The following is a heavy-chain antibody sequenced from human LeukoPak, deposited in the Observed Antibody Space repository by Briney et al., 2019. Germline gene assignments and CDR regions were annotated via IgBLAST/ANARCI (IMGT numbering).Heavy chain of an antibody. J-gene: IGHJ4*02. CDR2: IKQDGSEK. V-gene: IGHV3-7*01. CDR3: ARVRSKFDY. Sequence: GGSLRLSCATSGFTFSTFWMHWVRQAPGKGLEWVANIKQDGSEKYYVDSVKGRFTISRDNSKNSLYLQMNSLRAEDTAVYYCARVRSKFDYWGQGTLVTVSS. CDR1: GFTFSTFW.